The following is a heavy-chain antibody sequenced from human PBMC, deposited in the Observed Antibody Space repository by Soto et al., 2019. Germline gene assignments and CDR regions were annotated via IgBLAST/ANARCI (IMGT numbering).Heavy chain of an antibody. D-gene: IGHD1-26*01. V-gene: IGHV3-23*01. Sequence: EVQLMESGGGLIQPGGSLRLSCAASGFTFEHYAMNWVRQAPGKGLEWVSIISDSGGTTYYTDSVKGRFTISRDNSKNTLYLQVNGPGDEDTAVYYCAKDLRGGVGALDIWGQGTMVIVSS. CDR2: ISDSGGTT. J-gene: IGHJ3*02. CDR3: AKDLRGGVGALDI. CDR1: GFTFEHYA.